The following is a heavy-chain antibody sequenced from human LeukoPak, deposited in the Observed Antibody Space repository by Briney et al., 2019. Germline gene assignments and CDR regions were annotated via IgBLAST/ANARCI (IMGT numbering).Heavy chain of an antibody. V-gene: IGHV3-33*08. CDR3: ARIGGDRDPFDY. CDR1: GFTFSSYA. Sequence: GGSLRLSCTASGFTFSSYAMNWVRQAPGKGLEWVAVIWYDGTNKYYADSVKGRFTISRDNSENTLYLQMNSLRAEDTAVYYCARIGGDRDPFDYWGQGTLVTVSS. J-gene: IGHJ4*02. CDR2: IWYDGTNK. D-gene: IGHD2-21*02.